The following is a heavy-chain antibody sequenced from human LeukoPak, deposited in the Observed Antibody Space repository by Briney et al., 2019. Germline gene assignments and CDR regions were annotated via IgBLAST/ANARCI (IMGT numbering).Heavy chain of an antibody. CDR1: GYTFTSYY. J-gene: IGHJ1*01. Sequence: ASVKVSCKASGYTFTSYYMHWVRQAPGQGLEWMGRINPNSGGTNYAQKFQGRVTMTRDTSISTAYMELSRLRSDDTAVYYCARAFRSTTVTSYFQHWGQGTLVTVSS. D-gene: IGHD4-17*01. V-gene: IGHV1-2*06. CDR3: ARAFRSTTVTSYFQH. CDR2: INPNSGGT.